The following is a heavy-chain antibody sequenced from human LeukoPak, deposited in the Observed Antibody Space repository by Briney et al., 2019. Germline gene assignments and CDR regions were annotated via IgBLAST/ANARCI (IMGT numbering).Heavy chain of an antibody. CDR2: ISYDGSNK. D-gene: IGHD2-2*01. CDR1: GFTFSSYG. CDR3: AKGSSTSWDTMDV. V-gene: IGHV3-30*18. Sequence: PGRSLRLSCAASGFTFSSYGMHWVRQAPGKGLEWVAVISYDGSNKYYADSVKGRFTISRDNSKNTLYLQMNSLRAEDRAVYYCAKGSSTSWDTMDVWGKGTTVTVSS. J-gene: IGHJ6*04.